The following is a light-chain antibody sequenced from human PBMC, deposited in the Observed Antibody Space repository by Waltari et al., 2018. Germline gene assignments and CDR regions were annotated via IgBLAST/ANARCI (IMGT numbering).Light chain of an antibody. CDR2: WAS. Sequence: DIVMTQSPDSLAVSLGERAVINCKSSQSVFHTNDKNYLAWYQQKPGQPPKLLVYWASTRDSGVPDRFSGSGSGTDFTLAISSLQPEDVAVYVCQQYYSSPNTFGQGTKVEIK. CDR3: QQYYSSPNT. V-gene: IGKV4-1*01. CDR1: QSVFHTNDKNY. J-gene: IGKJ2*01.